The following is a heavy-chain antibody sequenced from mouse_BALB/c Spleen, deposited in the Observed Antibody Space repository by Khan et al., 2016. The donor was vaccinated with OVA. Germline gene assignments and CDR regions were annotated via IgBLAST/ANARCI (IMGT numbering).Heavy chain of an antibody. J-gene: IGHJ4*01. Sequence: QVQLKESGPGLVAPSQSLSITCTISGFSLTNYGIHWVRQPPGQGLEWLVLMWGYGSTTYNSTLKSRRTVSKDKSKSPVFIKRNSLQTDDTAMYFCARQPYYHYNVMDYWGKGTSVTVSS. CDR2: MWGYGST. CDR3: ARQPYYHYNVMDY. CDR1: GFSLTNYG. V-gene: IGHV2-6-1*01. D-gene: IGHD2-10*01.